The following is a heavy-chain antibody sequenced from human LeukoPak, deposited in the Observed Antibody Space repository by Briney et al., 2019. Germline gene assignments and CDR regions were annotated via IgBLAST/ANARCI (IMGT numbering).Heavy chain of an antibody. CDR3: ARHGDIVVVPAGWFDP. CDR1: GYTFAGYY. Sequence: GASVKVSCKASGYTFAGYYMHWVRQAPGQGLEWMGWINPNSGGTNYAQKFQGRVTMTRDTSISTAYMELSRLRSDDTAVYYCARHGDIVVVPAGWFDPWGQGTLVTVSS. D-gene: IGHD2-2*01. J-gene: IGHJ5*02. CDR2: INPNSGGT. V-gene: IGHV1-2*02.